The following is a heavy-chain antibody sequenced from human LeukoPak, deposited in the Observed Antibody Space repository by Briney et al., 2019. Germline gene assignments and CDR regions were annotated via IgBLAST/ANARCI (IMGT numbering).Heavy chain of an antibody. Sequence: SETLSLTCAVYGGSFSGYYWSWIRQPPGKGLEWIGEINHSGSTNYNPSLKSRVTISVDTSKNQFSLKLSSVTAADTAVYYCARGLVADYWGQGTLVTVSS. D-gene: IGHD3-16*02. J-gene: IGHJ4*02. V-gene: IGHV4-34*01. CDR3: ARGLVADY. CDR2: INHSGST. CDR1: GGSFSGYY.